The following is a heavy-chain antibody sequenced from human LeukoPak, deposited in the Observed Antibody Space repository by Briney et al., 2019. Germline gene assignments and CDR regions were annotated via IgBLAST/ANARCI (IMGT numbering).Heavy chain of an antibody. Sequence: GGSLRLSCAASGFTFSSYAMSWVRQAPGKGLEWVSAISGSGGSTYYADSVKGRFTISRDNSKNTLYLQMNSLRAADTAVYYCAKDKVIVATIKPLDFWGQGTLVTVSS. CDR3: AKDKVIVATIKPLDF. D-gene: IGHD5-12*01. CDR2: ISGSGGST. J-gene: IGHJ4*02. CDR1: GFTFSSYA. V-gene: IGHV3-23*01.